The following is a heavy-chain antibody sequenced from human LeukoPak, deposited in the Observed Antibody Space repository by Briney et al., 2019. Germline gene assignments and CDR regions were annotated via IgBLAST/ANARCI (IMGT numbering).Heavy chain of an antibody. CDR1: GFTFSSYA. CDR2: ISYDGSNK. Sequence: GGSLRLSCAASGFTFSSYATHWVRQAPGKGLEWVAVISYDGSNKYYADSVKGRFTISRDNSKNTLYLQMNSLRAEDTAVYYCARDREDIVVVPAASYYYYYYMDVWGKGTTVTISS. CDR3: ARDREDIVVVPAASYYYYYYMDV. J-gene: IGHJ6*03. D-gene: IGHD2-2*01. V-gene: IGHV3-30*04.